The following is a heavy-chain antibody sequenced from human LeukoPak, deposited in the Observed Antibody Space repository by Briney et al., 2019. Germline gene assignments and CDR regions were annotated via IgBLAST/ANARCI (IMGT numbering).Heavy chain of an antibody. CDR1: GFTFRNYW. D-gene: IGHD6-13*01. Sequence: GGSLRLSCEASGFTFRNYWMNWVRQAPGKGLEWVANINQDGGKKHFVGSVEGRFTISRDNAKNSLYLQMNSLRAEDTAVYYCARDGQYTSSWYDFDFWGQGTLVTVSS. V-gene: IGHV3-7*04. CDR3: ARDGQYTSSWYDFDF. CDR2: INQDGGKK. J-gene: IGHJ4*02.